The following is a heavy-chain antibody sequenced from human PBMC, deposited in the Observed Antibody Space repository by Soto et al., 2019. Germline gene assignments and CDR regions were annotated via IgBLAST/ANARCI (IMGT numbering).Heavy chain of an antibody. J-gene: IGHJ4*02. CDR1: GGSFSGYY. Sequence: QVQLQQWGAGLLKPSETLSLTCAVYGGSFSGYYWSWIRQPPGKGLEWIGEINHSGSTTYNPSLKSRVTISVDTSKNQFSLRLSSVTAADTAVYYCARSGGYYYDSSGYYPARELDYWGQGTLVTVSS. D-gene: IGHD3-22*01. V-gene: IGHV4-34*01. CDR3: ARSGGYYYDSSGYYPARELDY. CDR2: INHSGST.